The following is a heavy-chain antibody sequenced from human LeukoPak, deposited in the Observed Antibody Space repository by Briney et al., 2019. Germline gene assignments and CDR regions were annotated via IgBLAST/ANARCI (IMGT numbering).Heavy chain of an antibody. V-gene: IGHV3-20*04. CDR1: GFTFSSYS. D-gene: IGHD6-19*01. CDR2: INWNGGST. CDR3: ARDQSDIAVAGNEDY. Sequence: GRSLRLSCAASGFTFSSYSMNWVRPAPGKGLEWGSGINWNGGSTAYADSVKGRFTISRDNAKNSLYLQMNSLRAEDTALYYCARDQSDIAVAGNEDYWGQGTLVTVSS. J-gene: IGHJ4*02.